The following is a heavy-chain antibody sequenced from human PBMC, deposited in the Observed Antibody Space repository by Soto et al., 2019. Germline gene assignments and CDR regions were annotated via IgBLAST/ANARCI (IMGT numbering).Heavy chain of an antibody. Sequence: SGALTLPSTPSVAPVSFSRYAKRRIRQPPGEALEWIGSIYYSGSTYYNPSLKCRVTISVDTSKIQFSLKLSSVTAADTAVYYCARPGIAAADHDAFDIWGQGTMVTVSS. CDR3: ARPGIAAADHDAFDI. J-gene: IGHJ3*02. D-gene: IGHD6-13*01. CDR2: IYYSGST. V-gene: IGHV4-39*01. CDR1: VAPVSFSRYA.